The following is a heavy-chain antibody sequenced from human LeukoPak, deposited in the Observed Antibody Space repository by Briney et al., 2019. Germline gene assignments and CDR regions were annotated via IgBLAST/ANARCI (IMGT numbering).Heavy chain of an antibody. CDR1: DFSVPTYG. CDR2: ISGSGGST. Sequence: PGGRLRLSCAVSDFSVPTYGMTWVRQAPGKGLEWVSAISGSGGSTYYADSVEGRFTISRDNSKNTLYLQMNSLRAEDTAVYYCAKDLNGWGQGTLVTVSS. V-gene: IGHV3-23*01. J-gene: IGHJ4*02. CDR3: AKDLNG.